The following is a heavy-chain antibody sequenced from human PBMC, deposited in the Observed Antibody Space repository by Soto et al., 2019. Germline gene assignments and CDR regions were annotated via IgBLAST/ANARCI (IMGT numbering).Heavy chain of an antibody. V-gene: IGHV4-4*02. CDR3: ARTSIFGVVLNAFDI. D-gene: IGHD3-3*01. CDR2: ISYSGNT. Sequence: PSETLSLTCAVSGGSISSSNWWSWVRQPPGKGLEWMGYISYSGNTKYKPSLQSRITISVDTSENQFSLRLTSVTAADTAIYFCARTSIFGVVLNAFDIWGQGTLVTVSS. CDR1: GGSISSSNW. J-gene: IGHJ3*02.